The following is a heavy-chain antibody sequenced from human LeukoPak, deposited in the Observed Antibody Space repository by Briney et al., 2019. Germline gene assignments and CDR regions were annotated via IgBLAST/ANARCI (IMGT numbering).Heavy chain of an antibody. CDR3: AREYYDTSGLDY. Sequence: SETLSLTCIVSGGSISSYYWSWIRQPAGKGLEWIGRIYISGSTNHNPSLKSRVIMSVDTSRNQFSLKLSSVTAADTAVYYCAREYYDTSGLDYWGQGTLVIVS. CDR1: GGSISSYY. V-gene: IGHV4-4*07. CDR2: IYISGST. J-gene: IGHJ4*02. D-gene: IGHD3-22*01.